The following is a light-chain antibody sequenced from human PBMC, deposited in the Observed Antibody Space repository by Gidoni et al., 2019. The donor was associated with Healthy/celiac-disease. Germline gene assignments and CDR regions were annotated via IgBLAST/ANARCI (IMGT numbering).Light chain of an antibody. V-gene: IGKV1-39*01. CDR3: QQSYSTPRA. J-gene: IGKJ1*01. CDR1: QSISSY. Sequence: DIQMTQSPSSLSASVGDRVTITCRASQSISSYLNWYQQKPGKAPKLLSYAASSLQSGVPSRFSGSGSGTDFTLTISSLQPEDFSPYYCQQSYSTPRAFGQGTKVEIK. CDR2: AAS.